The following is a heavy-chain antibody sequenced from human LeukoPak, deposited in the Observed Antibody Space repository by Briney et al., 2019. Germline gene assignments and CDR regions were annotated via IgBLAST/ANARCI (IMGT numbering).Heavy chain of an antibody. CDR3: ARGYSGSYGRFDY. D-gene: IGHD1-26*01. Sequence: SETLSLTCTASGGSISSYYWSWIRQPPGKGLEWIGYIYYSGSTSYNPSLKSRVTISVDTSKNQFSLKLSSVTAADTAVYYCARGYSGSYGRFDYWGQGTLVTVSS. J-gene: IGHJ4*02. CDR1: GGSISSYY. CDR2: IYYSGST. V-gene: IGHV4-59*01.